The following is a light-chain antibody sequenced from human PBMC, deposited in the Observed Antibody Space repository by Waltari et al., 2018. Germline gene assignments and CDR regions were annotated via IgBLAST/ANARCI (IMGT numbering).Light chain of an antibody. Sequence: EISLTQAPGTLSLSPGDRATLSCMASQTVVNHYLAWYHQKSGQAPRLIIYSASSRASDIPDRFSGSGSGTSFSLTIARLEPEDFGVYYCQQYESSPPWTFGQGT. CDR2: SAS. CDR3: QQYESSPPWT. CDR1: QTVVNHY. J-gene: IGKJ1*01. V-gene: IGKV3-20*01.